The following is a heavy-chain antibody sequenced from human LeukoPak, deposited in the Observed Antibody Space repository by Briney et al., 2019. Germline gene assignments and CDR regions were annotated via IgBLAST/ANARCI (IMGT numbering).Heavy chain of an antibody. CDR2: IYYSGST. J-gene: IGHJ4*02. Sequence: KTSETLSLTCTVSGGSISSGGYYWSWIRQHPGKGLEWIGYIYYSGSTYYNPSLKSRVTISVDTSKNQFSLKLSSVTAADTAVYYCARLSYYDFWSGYYGPPYFDYWGQGTLVTVSS. D-gene: IGHD3-3*01. V-gene: IGHV4-31*03. CDR1: GGSISSGGYY. CDR3: ARLSYYDFWSGYYGPPYFDY.